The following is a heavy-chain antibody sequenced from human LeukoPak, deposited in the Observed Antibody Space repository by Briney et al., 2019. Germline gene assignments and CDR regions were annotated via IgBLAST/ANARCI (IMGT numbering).Heavy chain of an antibody. CDR1: GFTFSDYY. V-gene: IGHV3-11*04. J-gene: IGHJ4*02. CDR2: ISSSGSTI. D-gene: IGHD3-9*01. CDR3: ARALMNYDILTAAQGY. Sequence: GGSLRLSCAASGFTFSDYYMSWIRQAPGKGLEWVSYISSSGSTIYYADSVKGRFTISRDNAKNSLYLQMNSLRAEDTAVYYCARALMNYDILTAAQGYWGQGTLVTVSS.